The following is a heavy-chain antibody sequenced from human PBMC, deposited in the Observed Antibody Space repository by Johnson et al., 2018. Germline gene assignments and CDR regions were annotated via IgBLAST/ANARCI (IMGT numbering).Heavy chain of an antibody. Sequence: VQLVESGGGLVQPGGSLRLSCAVSGLTFTSYAMSWVRQAPGKGLEWVSTISGSGGSTYYADSVKGRFTISRDNSKNTPYLQMNSLRAEETAEVYCGGGERDKYYYYYYMDVWGKGTTVTVSS. V-gene: IGHV3-23*04. CDR3: GGGERDKYYYYYYMDV. J-gene: IGHJ6*03. CDR2: ISGSGGST. D-gene: IGHD3-16*01. CDR1: GLTFTSYA.